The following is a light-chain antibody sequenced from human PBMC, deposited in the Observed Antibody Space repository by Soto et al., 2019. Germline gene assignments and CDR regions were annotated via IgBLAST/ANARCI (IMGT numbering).Light chain of an antibody. Sequence: QSVLTQPPSVSAAPGQKVTISCSGSSSNIGNNFVSWFQQLPGAAPKVLIYDNDKRPSGIPDRFSGSKSGTSATLDITGLQTGDEADYYCGTWDSSLSVYVFASGTKVTVL. J-gene: IGLJ1*01. CDR1: SSNIGNNF. V-gene: IGLV1-51*01. CDR3: GTWDSSLSVYV. CDR2: DND.